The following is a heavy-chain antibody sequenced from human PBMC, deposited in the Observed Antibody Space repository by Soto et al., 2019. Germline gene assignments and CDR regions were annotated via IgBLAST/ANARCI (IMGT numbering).Heavy chain of an antibody. CDR3: RVAATDVSLDS. Sequence: EVQLVESGGGLVQPGGSLKLSCAASGFTFSGSAMHWVRQASGKGLEWVGRIRSKANSYATAYAASVKGRFTISRDDSKNTAYLQMNSLKTEDTAVYYCRVAATDVSLDSWGQGTLVTVSS. V-gene: IGHV3-73*02. J-gene: IGHJ4*02. CDR1: GFTFSGSA. CDR2: IRSKANSYAT. D-gene: IGHD2-15*01.